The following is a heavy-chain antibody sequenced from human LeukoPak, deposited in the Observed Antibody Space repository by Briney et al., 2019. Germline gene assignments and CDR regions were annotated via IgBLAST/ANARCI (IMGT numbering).Heavy chain of an antibody. V-gene: IGHV1-8*01. Sequence: GGSVKVSCKASGYTFTSYDINGVRQATGQGREWMGWMNPNSGSTGYAQKFQGRVTMTRNTSISTAYMELSSLRSEDTAGYNCAREGDRDGFSGDAFDIWGQGTMVTVSS. CDR1: GYTFTSYD. CDR3: AREGDRDGFSGDAFDI. J-gene: IGHJ3*02. CDR2: MNPNSGST. D-gene: IGHD5-24*01.